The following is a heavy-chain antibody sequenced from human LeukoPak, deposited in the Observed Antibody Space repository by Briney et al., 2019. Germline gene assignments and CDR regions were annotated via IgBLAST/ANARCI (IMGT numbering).Heavy chain of an antibody. CDR3: ARGPPITIFGVVIHKGGYFDY. V-gene: IGHV4-30-2*01. CDR1: GGSISSGGYY. CDR2: INHSGST. J-gene: IGHJ4*02. Sequence: ASQTLSLTCTVSGGSISSGGYYWSWIRQPPGKGLEWIGEINHSGSTNYNPSLKSRVTISVDTSKNQFSLKLSSVTAADTAVYYCARGPPITIFGVVIHKGGYFDYWGQGTLVTVSS. D-gene: IGHD3-3*01.